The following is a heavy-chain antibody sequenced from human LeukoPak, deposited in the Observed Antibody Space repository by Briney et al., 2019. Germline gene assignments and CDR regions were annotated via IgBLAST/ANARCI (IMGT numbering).Heavy chain of an antibody. V-gene: IGHV4-39*01. J-gene: IGHJ4*02. CDR3: ASLNDELLWRGYFDY. CDR2: FYYSGST. Sequence: SETLSLTCTVSGDSISSSTYYWGWIRQPPGKGLEWIGSFYYSGSTYYNPSLKSRVTISVDTSKNQFSLKLSSVTAADTAVYYCASLNDELLWRGYFDYWGQGTLVTVSS. D-gene: IGHD2-2*01. CDR1: GDSISSSTYY.